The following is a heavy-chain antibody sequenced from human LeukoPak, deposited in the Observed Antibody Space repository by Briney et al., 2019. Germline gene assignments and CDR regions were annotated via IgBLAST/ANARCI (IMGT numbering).Heavy chain of an antibody. CDR1: GGSIRSYY. Sequence: SETLSLTCTVSGGSIRSYYWSWIRQPPGKGLEWIGYIYYSGSTNYNPSLKSRITISVDTSKNQFSLRLNSVTTADTAVYYCARFGSLREPIHDYWGQGTLVTVSS. J-gene: IGHJ4*02. CDR3: ARFGSLREPIHDY. V-gene: IGHV4-59*01. CDR2: IYYSGST. D-gene: IGHD3-16*01.